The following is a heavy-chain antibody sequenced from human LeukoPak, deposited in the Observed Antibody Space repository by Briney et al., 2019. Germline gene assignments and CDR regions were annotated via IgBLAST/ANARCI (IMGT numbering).Heavy chain of an antibody. Sequence: PSETLSLTCAVYGGSFSGYYWSWIRQPPGKWLEWIGEINHSGSTNYNPSLKSRVTISVDTSKNQFSLKLSSVTAADTAVYYCARDWGVSARPGYMDVWGKGTTVTVSS. D-gene: IGHD6-6*01. CDR2: INHSGST. CDR3: ARDWGVSARPGYMDV. V-gene: IGHV4-34*01. J-gene: IGHJ6*03. CDR1: GGSFSGYY.